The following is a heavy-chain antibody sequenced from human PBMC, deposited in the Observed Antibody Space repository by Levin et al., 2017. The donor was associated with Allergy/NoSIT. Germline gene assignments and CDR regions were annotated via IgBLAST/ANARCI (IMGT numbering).Heavy chain of an antibody. CDR2: ISYNGIVQ. CDR3: AKERSNGAWYFH. J-gene: IGHJ4*02. CDR1: GFNFNNYG. D-gene: IGHD6-19*01. Sequence: HPGGSLRLSCAASGFNFNNYGMQWVRQAPGKGLEWVAVISYNGIVQHYADSVKGRFTISRDNSENTLYLRMNSLRAEDTALYYCAKERSNGAWYFHWGQGSLVTVSS. V-gene: IGHV3-30*18.